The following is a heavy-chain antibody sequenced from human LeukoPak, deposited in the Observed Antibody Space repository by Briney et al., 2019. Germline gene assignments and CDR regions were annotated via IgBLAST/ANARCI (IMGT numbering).Heavy chain of an antibody. CDR3: AREDYWGFDY. CDR2: IYYSGST. D-gene: IGHD7-27*01. J-gene: IGHJ4*02. V-gene: IGHV4-39*07. CDR1: GGSISSSSYY. Sequence: SETLSLTCTVSGGSISSSSYYWGWIRQPPGKGLEWIGSIYYSGSTYYNPSLKSRVTISVDTSKNQFSLKLSSVTAADTAVYYCAREDYWGFDYWGQGTLVTVSS.